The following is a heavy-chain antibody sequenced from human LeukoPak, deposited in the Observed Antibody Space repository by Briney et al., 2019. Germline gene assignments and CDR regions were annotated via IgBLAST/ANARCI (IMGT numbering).Heavy chain of an antibody. V-gene: IGHV5-51*01. CDR1: GCSVKKCR. CDR2: IYPGDSDT. J-gene: IGHJ4*02. D-gene: IGHD6-6*01. Sequence: GAYLENSRTGSGCSVKKCRSGWVRQHQKKNLEWMGIIYPGDSDTRYSPSFQGQVTISADKSISTAYLQWSSLKASDTAMYYCARCSIAAESDYWGQGTLVTVSS. CDR3: ARCSIAAESDY.